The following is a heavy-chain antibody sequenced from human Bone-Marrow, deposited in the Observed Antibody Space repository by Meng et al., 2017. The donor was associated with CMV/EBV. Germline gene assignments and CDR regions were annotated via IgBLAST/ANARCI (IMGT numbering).Heavy chain of an antibody. D-gene: IGHD5/OR15-5a*01. V-gene: IGHV4-39*01. CDR3: ARRSTTGLAGFDS. Sequence: SETLSLTCTVSGGSVHSDSFYWGWIRPPPGKGLEWIGSIYYSGSTYYNPSLKSRVTISVDTSKNQFSLKLSSATAAVTAVYYCARRSTTGLAGFDSWGQGTLVTVSS. CDR2: IYYSGST. CDR1: GGSVHSDSFY. J-gene: IGHJ4*02.